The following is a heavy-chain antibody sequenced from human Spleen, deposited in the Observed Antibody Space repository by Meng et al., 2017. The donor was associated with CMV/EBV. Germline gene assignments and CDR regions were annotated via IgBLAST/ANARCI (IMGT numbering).Heavy chain of an antibody. CDR3: ARQAKYYYYGMDV. J-gene: IGHJ6*02. CDR1: GYSFSNYW. CDR2: IYPGDSDT. V-gene: IGHV5-51*01. Sequence: GESLKISCKGSGYSFSNYWIGWVRQVPGKGLEWMGIIYPGDSDTRYSPSFQGRATISADRSISTAYLQWSSLKASDTAMYYCARQAKYYYYGMDVWGQGTTVTVSS.